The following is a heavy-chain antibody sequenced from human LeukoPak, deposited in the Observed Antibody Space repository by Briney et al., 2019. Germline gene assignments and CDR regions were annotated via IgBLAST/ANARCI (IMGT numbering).Heavy chain of an antibody. D-gene: IGHD6-19*01. Sequence: SETLSLTCTVSGGSISSSSYYWGWIRQPPGKGLEWIGSIYYSGSTYYNPSLKSRVTISVDTSKNQFSLKLSSVTAADTAVYYCAREPPDQGSGWPNTDYWGQGTLVTVSS. V-gene: IGHV4-39*07. CDR3: AREPPDQGSGWPNTDY. CDR1: GGSISSSSYY. J-gene: IGHJ4*02. CDR2: IYYSGST.